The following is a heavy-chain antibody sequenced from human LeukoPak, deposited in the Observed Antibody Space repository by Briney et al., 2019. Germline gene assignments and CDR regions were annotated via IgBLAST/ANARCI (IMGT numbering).Heavy chain of an antibody. Sequence: GGSLRLSCAASGLIFNIAWMVWVRGARGRGLEWVGRIKSKTYGGTTEYAAPVKGSFTISRDDSKNTLYVQMNSLRTEDTAVYYCTTDLAFWSASPDYWGQGTLVAVSS. CDR1: GLIFNIAW. CDR3: TTDLAFWSASPDY. J-gene: IGHJ4*02. D-gene: IGHD3-3*01. V-gene: IGHV3-15*01. CDR2: IKSKTYGGTT.